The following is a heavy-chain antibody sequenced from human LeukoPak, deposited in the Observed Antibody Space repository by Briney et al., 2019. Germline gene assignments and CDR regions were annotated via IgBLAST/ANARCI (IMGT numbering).Heavy chain of an antibody. J-gene: IGHJ4*02. V-gene: IGHV4-59*11. D-gene: IGHD2-2*01. Sequence: SETLSLTCTASGGSISSHYWSWIRQPPGKGLEWIGYIYYSGSTNYNPSLKSRVTISVDTSKNQFSLKLSSVTAADTAVYYCARDSIFWGQGTLVTVSS. CDR1: GGSISSHY. CDR3: ARDSIF. CDR2: IYYSGST.